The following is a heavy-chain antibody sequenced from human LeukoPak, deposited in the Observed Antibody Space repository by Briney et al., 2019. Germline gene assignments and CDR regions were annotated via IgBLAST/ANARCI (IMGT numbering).Heavy chain of an antibody. CDR2: IYYSGST. Sequence: SETLSLTCTVSGGSISSYYWSWIRQPPGKGLEWLGYIYYSGSTNYNPSLKSRVAISLDPSKNQFTLKLSSVTAADPAVYYCAGRGKDYYDSSGYYPGYIDYWGQGTLVTVSS. D-gene: IGHD3-22*01. V-gene: IGHV4-59*08. J-gene: IGHJ4*02. CDR1: GGSISSYY. CDR3: AGRGKDYYDSSGYYPGYIDY.